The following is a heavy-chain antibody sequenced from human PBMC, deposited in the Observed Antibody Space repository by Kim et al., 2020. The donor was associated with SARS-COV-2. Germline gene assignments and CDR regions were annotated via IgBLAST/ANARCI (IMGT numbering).Heavy chain of an antibody. CDR3: ARDDYSYVYYYYYYGMDV. Sequence: GGSLRLSCAASGFTFSSYSMNWVRQAPGKGLEWVSSISSSSSYIYYADSVKGRFTISRDNAKNSLYLQMNSLRAEDTAVYYCARDDYSYVYYYYYYGMDVWGQGTTVTVSS. D-gene: IGHD5-18*01. J-gene: IGHJ6*02. CDR1: GFTFSSYS. V-gene: IGHV3-21*01. CDR2: ISSSSSYI.